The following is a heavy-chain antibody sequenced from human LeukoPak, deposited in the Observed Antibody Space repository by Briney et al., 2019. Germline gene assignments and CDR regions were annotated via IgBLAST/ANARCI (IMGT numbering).Heavy chain of an antibody. CDR3: ASGGYSYGFDY. D-gene: IGHD5-18*01. CDR2: IYHNGNT. V-gene: IGHV4-30-2*01. Sequence: PSETLSLTCAVSGGSISSGGYSWSWIRQPPGKGLEWIGYIYHNGNTYYSPSLKSRVTISVDRSKNQLSLKLSSVTAADTAMYYCASGGYSYGFDYWGQGTLVTVSS. J-gene: IGHJ4*02. CDR1: GGSISSGGYS.